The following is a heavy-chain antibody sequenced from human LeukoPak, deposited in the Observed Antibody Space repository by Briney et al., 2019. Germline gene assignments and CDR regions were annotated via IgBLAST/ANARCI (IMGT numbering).Heavy chain of an antibody. CDR3: AKSSGSYYFWFDP. J-gene: IGHJ5*02. CDR1: GFTFSSYG. V-gene: IGHV3-30*02. Sequence: GGSLRLSCAASGFTFSSYGMHWVRQAPGKGLEWVAFIRYDGSNKYYADSVKGRFTISRDNSKNTLCLQMNSLRAEDTAVYYCAKSSGSYYFWFDPWGQGTLVTVSS. CDR2: IRYDGSNK. D-gene: IGHD1-26*01.